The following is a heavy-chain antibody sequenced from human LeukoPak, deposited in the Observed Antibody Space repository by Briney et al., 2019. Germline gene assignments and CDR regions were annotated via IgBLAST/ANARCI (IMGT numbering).Heavy chain of an antibody. V-gene: IGHV1-69*05. CDR2: IIPIFGTA. CDR3: ARGHPYDFWSGYWPPLDY. J-gene: IGHJ4*02. CDR1: GGTFSSYA. D-gene: IGHD3-3*01. Sequence: SVKVSCKASGGTFSSYAISWVRQAPGQGLEWMGGIIPIFGTANYAQKFQGRVTITTDESTSTAYMELSSLRSEDTAVYYCARGHPYDFWSGYWPPLDYWGQGTLVTVTS.